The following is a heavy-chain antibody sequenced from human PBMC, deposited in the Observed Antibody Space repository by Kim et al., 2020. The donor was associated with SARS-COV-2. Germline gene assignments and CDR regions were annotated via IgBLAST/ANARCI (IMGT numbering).Heavy chain of an antibody. Sequence: SVKVSCKASGGTFSSYAISWVRQAPGQGLEWMGGIIPIFGTANYAQKFQGRVTITADESTSTAYMELSSLRSEDTAVYYCARGVERRDAFDIWGQGTMVTVSS. CDR3: ARGVERRDAFDI. CDR2: IIPIFGTA. J-gene: IGHJ3*02. D-gene: IGHD1-1*01. V-gene: IGHV1-69*13. CDR1: GGTFSSYA.